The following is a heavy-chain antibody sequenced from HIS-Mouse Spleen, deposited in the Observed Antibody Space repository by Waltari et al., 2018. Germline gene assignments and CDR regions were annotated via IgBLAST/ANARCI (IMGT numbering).Heavy chain of an antibody. CDR2: IDWDDDK. D-gene: IGHD6-19*01. J-gene: IGHJ4*01. CDR3: ARIAEGYTSGWYAFDY. Sequence: QVTLRESGPALVKPTQTLTLTCTFSGFSPSTSGMCVSWIRQPPGKALGWLARIDWDDDKYYSTSLKTRLTISRDTSKNQVVLTMTNMDPLDTATYYCARIAEGYTSGWYAFDYWGQERWSPSPQ. V-gene: IGHV2-70*15. CDR1: GFSPSTSGMC.